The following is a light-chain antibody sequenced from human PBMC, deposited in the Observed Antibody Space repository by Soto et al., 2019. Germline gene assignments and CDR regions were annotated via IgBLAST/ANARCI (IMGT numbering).Light chain of an antibody. CDR3: QQYNYWPGA. CDR1: QSVSGN. Sequence: EIVMTQSPATLSVSPGERATLSCRASQSVSGNLAWYQQKPGQAPRLLIYGASTRATDIPARFSGSGSGTEFTLTISSLQAEEFAVYCCQQYNYWPGAFGGGTKVEIK. J-gene: IGKJ4*01. V-gene: IGKV3-15*01. CDR2: GAS.